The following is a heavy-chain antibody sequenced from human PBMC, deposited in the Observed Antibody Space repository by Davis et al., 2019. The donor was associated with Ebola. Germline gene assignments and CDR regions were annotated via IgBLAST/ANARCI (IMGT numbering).Heavy chain of an antibody. J-gene: IGHJ3*02. CDR1: GGSFSGYY. Sequence: PSETLSLTCAVYGGSFSGYYWSWIRQPPGKGLEWIGEINHSGSTNYNPSLKSRVTISVDTSKNQFSLKLSSVTAADTAVYYCARGDGDYADAFDIWGQGTMVTVSS. V-gene: IGHV4-34*01. CDR3: ARGDGDYADAFDI. D-gene: IGHD4-17*01. CDR2: INHSGST.